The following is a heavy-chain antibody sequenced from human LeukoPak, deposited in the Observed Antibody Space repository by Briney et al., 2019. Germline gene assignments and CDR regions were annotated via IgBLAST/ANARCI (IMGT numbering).Heavy chain of an antibody. CDR1: GFTFSNYA. V-gene: IGHV3-23*01. J-gene: IGHJ4*02. CDR2: ISGSGSST. CDR3: ARGITIFGVVTNFDY. Sequence: GGSLRLSCAASGFTFSNYAMTWVRQAPGKGLEWVSGISGSGSSTYYADSVKGRFTLSRDYPKNTLYLQMNSLRAEDTAVYYCARGITIFGVVTNFDYWGQGTLVTVSS. D-gene: IGHD3-3*01.